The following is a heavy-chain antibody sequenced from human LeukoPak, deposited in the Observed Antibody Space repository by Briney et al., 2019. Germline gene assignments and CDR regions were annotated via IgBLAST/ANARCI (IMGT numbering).Heavy chain of an antibody. Sequence: SETLSLTCTVSGGSISSYYWSWIRQPPGKGLEWIAYIYYSGSTNYNPSLKSRVTISVDTSKNQFSLKLSSVTAADTAVYYCARGRKRYCSSTSCSNWFDPWGQGTLVTVSS. CDR1: GGSISSYY. D-gene: IGHD2-2*01. CDR3: ARGRKRYCSSTSCSNWFDP. J-gene: IGHJ5*02. V-gene: IGHV4-59*12. CDR2: IYYSGST.